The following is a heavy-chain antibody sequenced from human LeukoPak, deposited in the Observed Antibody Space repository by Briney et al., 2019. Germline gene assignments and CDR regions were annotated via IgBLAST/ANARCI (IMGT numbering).Heavy chain of an antibody. CDR1: GFTFSSYS. J-gene: IGHJ4*02. CDR2: ISSSSSYI. D-gene: IGHD2-21*02. V-gene: IGHV3-21*01. Sequence: GGSLRLSCAASGFTFSSYSMNWVRQAPGKGLEWVSSISSSSSYIYYADSVKGRFTISRDNAKNSLYLQMNSLRAEDTAVYYCARDKLDCGGDCYSSPYYFDYWGQGTLVTVSS. CDR3: ARDKLDCGGDCYSSPYYFDY.